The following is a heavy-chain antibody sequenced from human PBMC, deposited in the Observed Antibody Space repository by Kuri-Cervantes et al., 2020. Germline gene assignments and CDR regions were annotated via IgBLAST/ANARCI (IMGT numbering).Heavy chain of an antibody. J-gene: IGHJ4*02. CDR2: IRYDGSNK. D-gene: IGHD1-26*01. V-gene: IGHV3-30*02. CDR3: ARYMVGATGSDY. CDR1: GFTFSSYG. Sequence: GGSLRLSCAASGFTFSSYGMHWVRQAPGKGLEWVAFIRYDGSNKYYADSVKGRFTISRDNSKNTLYLQMNSLRAEDTAVYYCARYMVGATGSDYWGQGTLVTVSS.